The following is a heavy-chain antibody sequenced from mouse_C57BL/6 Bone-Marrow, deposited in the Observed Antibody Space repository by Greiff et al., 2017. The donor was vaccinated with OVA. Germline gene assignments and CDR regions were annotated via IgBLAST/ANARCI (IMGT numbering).Heavy chain of an antibody. V-gene: IGHV6-3*01. CDR3: AHRNLLGAMDY. CDR2: IRLKSDNYAT. D-gene: IGHD1-1*01. CDR1: GFTFSNYW. Sequence: DVMLVESGGGLVQPGGSMKLSCVASGFTFSNYWMNWVRQSPEKGLEWVAQIRLKSDNYATHYAESVKGRFTISRDDSKSSVYLQMNNLRAEDTGIYYCAHRNLLGAMDYWGQGTSVTVSS. J-gene: IGHJ4*01.